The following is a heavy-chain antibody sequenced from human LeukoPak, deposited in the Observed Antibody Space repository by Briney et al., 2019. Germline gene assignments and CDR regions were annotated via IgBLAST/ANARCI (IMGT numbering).Heavy chain of an antibody. J-gene: IGHJ4*02. D-gene: IGHD2-2*01. CDR3: AKERGIVVVPAAMTPGFDY. CDR2: IRYDGSNK. V-gene: IGHV3-30*02. CDR1: GFTFSSYG. Sequence: PGGSLRLSCAASGFTFSSYGMHWVRQAPGKGLEWVAFIRYDGSNKYYADSVKGRFTISRDNSKNTLYLQMNSLRAEDTAVYYCAKERGIVVVPAAMTPGFDYWGQGTLVTVSS.